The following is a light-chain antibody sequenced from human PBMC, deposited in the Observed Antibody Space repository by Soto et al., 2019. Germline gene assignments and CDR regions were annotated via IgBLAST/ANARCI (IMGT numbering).Light chain of an antibody. CDR2: DAS. J-gene: IGKJ3*01. Sequence: DIVLTQSPATLSLSPGESATLSCRASQSVSTYLAWYQQKPGQPPKLLIFDASNRATDIPPRFSGSGSGTEFTLTISSLEPEGVAGYYCQQRSNWPTFGPGTKVHV. CDR1: QSVSTY. CDR3: QQRSNWPT. V-gene: IGKV3-11*01.